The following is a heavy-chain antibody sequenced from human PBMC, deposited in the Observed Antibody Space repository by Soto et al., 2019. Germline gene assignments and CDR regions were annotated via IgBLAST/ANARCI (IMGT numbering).Heavy chain of an antibody. Sequence: EVQLLESGGGLVQPGGSLRLSCAASGFTFSSYAMSWVRQAPGKGLEWVSAISGSGGSTYYADSVKGRFTISRDNSKNTLYLQMTSLRAGDTAVYYCAKLAYCGGDCYAARYHYYGMDVWGQGTTVTVSS. CDR1: GFTFSSYA. V-gene: IGHV3-23*01. J-gene: IGHJ6*02. CDR3: AKLAYCGGDCYAARYHYYGMDV. CDR2: ISGSGGST. D-gene: IGHD2-21*02.